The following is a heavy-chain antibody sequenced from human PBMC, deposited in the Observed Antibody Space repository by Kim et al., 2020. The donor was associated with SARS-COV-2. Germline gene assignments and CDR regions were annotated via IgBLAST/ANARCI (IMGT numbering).Heavy chain of an antibody. V-gene: IGHV4-4*07. Sequence: SETLSLTCTVSGGSISSYYWSWIRQPAGKGLEWIGRIYTSGSTNYNPSLKSRVTMSVDTSKNQFSLKLSSVTAADTAVYYCARGSYDILTGPIEDYWGQGTLVTVSS. J-gene: IGHJ4*02. CDR1: GGSISSYY. CDR2: IYTSGST. CDR3: ARGSYDILTGPIEDY. D-gene: IGHD3-9*01.